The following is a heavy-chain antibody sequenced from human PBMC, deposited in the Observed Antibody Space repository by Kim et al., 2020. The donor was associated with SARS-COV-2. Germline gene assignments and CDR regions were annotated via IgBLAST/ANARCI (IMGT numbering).Heavy chain of an antibody. V-gene: IGHV4-39*02. D-gene: IGHD6-13*01. J-gene: IGHJ5*02. CDR3: ARSMAVTGTIQFDP. CDR2: IYYSGST. Sequence: SETLSLTCTVSGGSISTSSYFWGWIRQPPGKGLEWIGSIYYSGSTHYNPSLKSRVTITVDTSKNHFSLKLSSVTAADTAVYYCARSMAVTGTIQFDPWGQGTLVTVSS. CDR1: GGSISTSSYF.